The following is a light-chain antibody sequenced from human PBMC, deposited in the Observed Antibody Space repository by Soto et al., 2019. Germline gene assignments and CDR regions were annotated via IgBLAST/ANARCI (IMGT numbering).Light chain of an antibody. J-gene: IGKJ4*01. Sequence: AIQMTQSPSSLSASVGDRVTITYRASQGVGNDLGWYQQKPGKAPKLLFYHVSTLHNGVSSRLRGRGSCTDFTLTISSLQPEDFATYYCLQDNSNPLTFGGGTKVGIK. CDR3: LQDNSNPLT. V-gene: IGKV1-6*01. CDR1: QGVGND. CDR2: HVS.